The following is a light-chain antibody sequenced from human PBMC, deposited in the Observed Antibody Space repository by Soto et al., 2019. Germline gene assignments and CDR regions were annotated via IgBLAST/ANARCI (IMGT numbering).Light chain of an antibody. CDR3: QQYYSTLPT. CDR1: QSVLYSSNNKNY. V-gene: IGKV4-1*01. J-gene: IGKJ2*01. Sequence: DIVMTQSPDSLAVSVGERATINCKSSQSVLYSSNNKNYLAWYQQKAGQPPKVLIYWASTRESGVPDRFSGSGSGTDFTLTISSLQAEDVAVYYCQQYYSTLPTFGQGTKLEIK. CDR2: WAS.